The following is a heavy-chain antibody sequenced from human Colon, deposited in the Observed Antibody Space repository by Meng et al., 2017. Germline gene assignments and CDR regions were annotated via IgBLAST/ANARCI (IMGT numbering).Heavy chain of an antibody. V-gene: IGHV4-61*01. CDR3: VRVNGDFDEAWFDP. Sequence: QGPVQGSGPGLVGPSETLSLTCTVSGGSVSSGTYYWSWIRQPPGKGLEWIGCIYYSGTTNYNPSLKSRVTISVDTSKNQFSLKLSSVTPADTAVYFCVRVNGDFDEAWFDPWGQGTLVTVSS. J-gene: IGHJ5*02. CDR2: IYYSGTT. D-gene: IGHD4-17*01. CDR1: GGSVSSGTYY.